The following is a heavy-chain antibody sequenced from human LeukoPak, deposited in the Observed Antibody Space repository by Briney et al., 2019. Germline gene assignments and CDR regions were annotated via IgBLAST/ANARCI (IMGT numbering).Heavy chain of an antibody. D-gene: IGHD2-15*01. CDR2: IYAGGTT. J-gene: IGHJ5*02. V-gene: IGHV3-53*01. CDR1: GFTVSSNF. Sequence: GGSLRLSCAASGFTVSSNFISWVRQAPGRGLEWVLVIYAGGTTYYADSVKGRFTISRDNSKNTLYLQMNSLRAEDTAVYYSARVVGVVAGASYNWFDPWGQGTLVTV. CDR3: ARVVGVVAGASYNWFDP.